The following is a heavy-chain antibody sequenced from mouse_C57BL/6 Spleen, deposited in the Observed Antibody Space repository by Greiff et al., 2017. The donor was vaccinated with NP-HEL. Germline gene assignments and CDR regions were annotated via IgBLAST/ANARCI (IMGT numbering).Heavy chain of an antibody. D-gene: IGHD2-4*01. CDR1: GYSITSGYD. CDR3: ARECYDYDWFAY. Sequence: DVKLQESGPGMVKPSQSLSLTCTVTGYSITSGYDWHWIRHFPGNKLEWMGYISYSGSTNYNPSLKSRISITHDTSKNHFFLKLNSVTTEDTATYYCARECYDYDWFAYWGQGTLVTVSA. V-gene: IGHV3-1*01. CDR2: ISYSGST. J-gene: IGHJ3*01.